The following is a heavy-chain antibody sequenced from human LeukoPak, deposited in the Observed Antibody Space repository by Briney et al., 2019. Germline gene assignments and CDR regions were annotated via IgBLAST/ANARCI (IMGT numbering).Heavy chain of an antibody. Sequence: ASVKISCKVSGYTFTDYYMHWVQQAPGKGLEWMGLVDPEDGETIYAEKFQGRVTITADTSTDTAYMELCSLRSEDTAVYYCATDPGGVVVAATLSPWGQGTLVTVSS. CDR2: VDPEDGET. D-gene: IGHD2-15*01. V-gene: IGHV1-69-2*01. J-gene: IGHJ5*02. CDR1: GYTFTDYY. CDR3: ATDPGGVVVAATLSP.